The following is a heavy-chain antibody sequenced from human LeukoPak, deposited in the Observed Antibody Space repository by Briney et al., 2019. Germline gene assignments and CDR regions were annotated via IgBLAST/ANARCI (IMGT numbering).Heavy chain of an antibody. D-gene: IGHD6-6*01. CDR3: ARGQQLVRGRIDY. CDR1: GYTFTSYD. V-gene: IGHV1-8*01. J-gene: IGHJ4*02. Sequence: ASVKVSCKASGYTFTSYDINWVRQATGQGLEWMGWMNPNSGNTGYAQKLQGRVTMTRDMSTSTVCMELSSLRSEDTAVYYCARGQQLVRGRIDYWGQGTLVTVSS. CDR2: MNPNSGNT.